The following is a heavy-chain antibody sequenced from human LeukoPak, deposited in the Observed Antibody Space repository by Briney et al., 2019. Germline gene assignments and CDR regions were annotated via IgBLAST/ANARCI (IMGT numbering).Heavy chain of an antibody. CDR1: GFTFSSYS. D-gene: IGHD6-19*01. CDR2: ISSSSSYI. J-gene: IGHJ4*02. CDR3: ASLPSSAYSSGWYADY. V-gene: IGHV3-21*01. Sequence: PGGSLRLSCAASGFTFSSYSMNWVRQAPGKGLEWVSSISSSSSYIYYADSVKGRFTISRDNAKNSLYLQMNSLRAEDTAVYYCASLPSSAYSSGWYADYWGRGTLVTVSS.